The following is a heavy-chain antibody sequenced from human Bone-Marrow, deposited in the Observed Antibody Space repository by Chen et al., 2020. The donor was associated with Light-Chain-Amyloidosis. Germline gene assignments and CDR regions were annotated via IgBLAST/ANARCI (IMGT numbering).Heavy chain of an antibody. CDR3: AREGRSGNSNPFDY. V-gene: IGHV1-69*01. CDR2: ITPMFATA. Sequence: QVQLVQSGAEVKKPGSSVKVSCKASGGTFSTYAFSWVRQAPGQGLEWMRGITPMFATAHYTQKFQGRVTITADESTSTTYMELRSLRFEDTAIYYCAREGRSGNSNPFDYWGQGTLVTVSS. D-gene: IGHD3-3*01. CDR1: GGTFSTYA. J-gene: IGHJ4*02.